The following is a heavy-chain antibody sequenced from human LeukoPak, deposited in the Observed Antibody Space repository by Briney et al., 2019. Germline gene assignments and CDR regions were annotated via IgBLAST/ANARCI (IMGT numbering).Heavy chain of an antibody. J-gene: IGHJ4*02. Sequence: PGGSLRLSCEASGFTFQDYYVSWIRQAPGKGLEWVSFISSNGATKYYADSVRGRFTISRDNAKNSVYLYMNSLREDDTAVYYCAIQMTMIVVVPYFDYWGQGIPVTVSP. V-gene: IGHV3-11*04. CDR1: GFTFQDYY. CDR3: AIQMTMIVVVPYFDY. D-gene: IGHD3-22*01. CDR2: ISSNGATK.